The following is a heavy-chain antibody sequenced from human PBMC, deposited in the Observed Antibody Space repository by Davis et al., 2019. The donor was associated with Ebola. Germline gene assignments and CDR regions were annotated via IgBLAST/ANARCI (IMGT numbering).Heavy chain of an antibody. Sequence: ASVKVSCKASGYSFTDDGISWVRQAPGQGLEWMGWISTYNGNTNYAQKVQGRITMTTDTSTSTAYMELRSLRSDDTAVYYCARGITMVRGVTWFDPWGQGTLVTVSS. J-gene: IGHJ5*02. CDR1: GYSFTDDG. D-gene: IGHD3-10*01. CDR3: ARGITMVRGVTWFDP. V-gene: IGHV1-18*01. CDR2: ISTYNGNT.